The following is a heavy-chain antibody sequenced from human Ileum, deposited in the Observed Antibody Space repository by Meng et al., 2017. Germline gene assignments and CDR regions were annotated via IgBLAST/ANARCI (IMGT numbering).Heavy chain of an antibody. CDR2: IKQDGSEK. CDR3: ARVEVHYDFWSGYYTYYGMDV. Sequence: GGSLRLSCAVSGFTFSSYWMSWVRQAPGKGLEWVANIKQDGSEKYYVDSVKGRFTISRDNAKNSLYLQMNSLRAEDTAVYYCARVEVHYDFWSGYYTYYGMDVWGQGTTVTVSS. J-gene: IGHJ6*02. D-gene: IGHD3-3*01. CDR1: GFTFSSYW. V-gene: IGHV3-7*01.